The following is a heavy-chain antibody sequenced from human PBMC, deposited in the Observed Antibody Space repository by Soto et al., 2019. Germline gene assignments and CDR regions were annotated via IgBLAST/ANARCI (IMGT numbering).Heavy chain of an antibody. CDR1: GFTFSGSA. D-gene: IGHD4-17*01. CDR2: IRSKSNSYAT. V-gene: IGHV3-73*01. CDR3: TRGYGDYVRDY. Sequence: EVQLVESGGGLVQPGGSLKLSCAVSGFTFSGSAMHWVRQASGKGLEWVGRIRSKSNSYATAYAASVKGRFTISRDDSKNTAYLQMHSLKTEDTAGYYCTRGYGDYVRDYWGQGNLVTVSS. J-gene: IGHJ4*02.